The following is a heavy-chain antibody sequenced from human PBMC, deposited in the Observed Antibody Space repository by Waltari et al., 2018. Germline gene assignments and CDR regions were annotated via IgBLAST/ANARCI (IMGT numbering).Heavy chain of an antibody. J-gene: IGHJ4*02. CDR1: GGTFSRYA. Sequence: QVQLVQSGAEVKKPGSSVKVSCKASGGTFSRYAISWVPTAPGQGLEWMGRIIPIFGTANYAQKFQGRVTITADKSTSTAYMELSSLRSEDTAVYYCARAPTYGSGSRCLDYWGQGTLVTVSS. CDR3: ARAPTYGSGSRCLDY. CDR2: IIPIFGTA. D-gene: IGHD3-10*01. V-gene: IGHV1-69*08.